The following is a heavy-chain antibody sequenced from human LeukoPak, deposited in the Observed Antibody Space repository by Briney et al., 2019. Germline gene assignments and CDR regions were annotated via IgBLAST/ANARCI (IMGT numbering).Heavy chain of an antibody. D-gene: IGHD3-9*01. CDR2: IYPGDADA. CDR1: GSRFATYW. V-gene: IGHV5-51*01. CDR3: ARRDRTGYNSFDY. J-gene: IGHJ4*02. Sequence: GEPLNISCQGPGSRFATYWSAWVGQLHGKGLKWMGIIYPGDADARYSPSYQDQVTISADKSISTAYLQWSSLKAADTAMYYCARRDRTGYNSFDYWGQGTLVTVSS.